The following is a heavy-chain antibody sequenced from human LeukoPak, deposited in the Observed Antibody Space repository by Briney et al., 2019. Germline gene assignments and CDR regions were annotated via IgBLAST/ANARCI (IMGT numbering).Heavy chain of an antibody. J-gene: IGHJ4*02. CDR3: ARASGGGVFKGYCSGGSCYLFDY. V-gene: IGHV3-21*01. Sequence: PGGSLRLSCAASGFTFSFAAMTWVRQGPGKGLEWVSYISSSSSYIYYADSVKGRFTISRDNAENSLHLQMNSLRAEDTAVYYWARASGGGVFKGYCSGGSCYLFDYWGQGALVTVSS. D-gene: IGHD2-15*01. CDR1: GFTFSFAA. CDR2: ISSSSSYI.